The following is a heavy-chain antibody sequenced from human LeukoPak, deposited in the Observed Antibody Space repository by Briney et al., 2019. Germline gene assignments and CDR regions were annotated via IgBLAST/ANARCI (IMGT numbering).Heavy chain of an antibody. CDR3: ARNRDGCSSSWDTFDI. D-gene: IGHD6-13*01. Sequence: SETVSLTCNGCGGCITRHSWMWMRQSPGQGLEGIGYSDYSGSTNESPPLTTRLTISLAPSKNPSPLTLSSVTAADTAVYYCARNRDGCSSSWDTFDIWGQGTIVTVSS. CDR2: SDYSGST. CDR1: GGCITRHS. V-gene: IGHV4-59*08. J-gene: IGHJ3*02.